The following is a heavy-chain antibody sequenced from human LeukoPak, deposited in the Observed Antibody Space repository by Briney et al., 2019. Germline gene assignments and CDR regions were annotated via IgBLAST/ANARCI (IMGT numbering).Heavy chain of an antibody. V-gene: IGHV3-23*01. D-gene: IGHD5-18*01. Sequence: GRSLRLSCAASGFTFSSYAMNWVRQAPGKGLEWVPSLSEGGHSSFYADSVKGRFSIYRDDSQNTLYLQMNNVRPDDTALYYCAFSTLGFNYGYAYWGQGTLVAVSS. CDR2: LSEGGHSS. CDR3: AFSTLGFNYGYAY. CDR1: GFTFSSYA. J-gene: IGHJ4*02.